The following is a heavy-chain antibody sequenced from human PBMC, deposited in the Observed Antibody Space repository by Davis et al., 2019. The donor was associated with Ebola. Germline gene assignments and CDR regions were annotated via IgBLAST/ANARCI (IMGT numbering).Heavy chain of an antibody. CDR3: ARGPSTGNSFTY. D-gene: IGHD4-23*01. J-gene: IGHJ4*02. CDR2: VNWNGGSA. CDR1: GFTFSRYW. V-gene: IGHV3-20*04. Sequence: GGSLRLSCAAFGFTFSRYWMSWVRQAPGKGLEWVSGVNWNGGSAGYADSVKGRFTISRDNAKNSLILQMNGLRAEDTAVYYCARGPSTGNSFTYWGQGTLVTVSS.